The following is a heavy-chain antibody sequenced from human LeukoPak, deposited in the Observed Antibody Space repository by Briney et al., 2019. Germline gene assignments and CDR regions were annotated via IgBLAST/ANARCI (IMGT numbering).Heavy chain of an antibody. D-gene: IGHD6-13*01. CDR2: IYYSGST. Sequence: SETLSLTCTVSGGSISSSSYYWGWIRQPPGKGPEWIGSIYYSGSTYYNPSLKSRVTISVDTSKNQFSLKLSSVTAADTAVYYCARSGYSSSWYDWGQGTLVTVSS. J-gene: IGHJ4*02. CDR3: ARSGYSSSWYD. V-gene: IGHV4-39*07. CDR1: GGSISSSSYY.